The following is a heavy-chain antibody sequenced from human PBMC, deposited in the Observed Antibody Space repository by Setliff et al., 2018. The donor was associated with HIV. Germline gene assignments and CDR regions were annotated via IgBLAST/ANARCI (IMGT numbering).Heavy chain of an antibody. CDR3: ASPLFSYGPLAY. CDR1: GASFTTHY. V-gene: IGHV4-34*01. CDR2: MSTSGSS. J-gene: IGHJ4*02. Sequence: PSETLSLTCAVYGASFTTHYWTWIRQPPGKGLEWIGSMSTSGSSFYDPSLKSRVTISVEPSKNQFSLQLFSVTAADTAVYYCASPLFSYGPLAYWGQGTLVTVSS. D-gene: IGHD3-10*01.